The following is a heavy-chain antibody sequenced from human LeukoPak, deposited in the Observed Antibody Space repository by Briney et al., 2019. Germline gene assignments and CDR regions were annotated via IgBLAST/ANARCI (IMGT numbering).Heavy chain of an antibody. Sequence: ESGPTLVNPXQTLTLTCTFSGFSLSPTRMSVGGIRQPPGTALEWLALSSGNNDKRYSPSLKRRLTITKDTSKNQVVLTMSNMDPVDTATYYCAHSDVIITGTTPLHYWGQGTLVTVSS. V-gene: IGHV2-5*01. J-gene: IGHJ4*02. CDR3: AHSDVIITGTTPLHY. CDR1: GFSLSPTRMS. CDR2: SSGNNDK. D-gene: IGHD1/OR15-1a*01.